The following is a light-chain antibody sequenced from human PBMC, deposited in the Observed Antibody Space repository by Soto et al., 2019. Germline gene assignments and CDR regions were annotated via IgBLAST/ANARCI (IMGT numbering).Light chain of an antibody. V-gene: IGKV1-39*01. Sequence: IQVTQSPTSLYASVRDRVTITCRATQSINTYLNWYQQKPGKAPKLLIFAASNLQSGFPSRFSGSGSGTDFTLTISSLQPEDFTTYYSQLTFSTPIPFCQGTRLEI. CDR3: QLTFSTPIP. CDR1: QSINTY. J-gene: IGKJ5*01. CDR2: AAS.